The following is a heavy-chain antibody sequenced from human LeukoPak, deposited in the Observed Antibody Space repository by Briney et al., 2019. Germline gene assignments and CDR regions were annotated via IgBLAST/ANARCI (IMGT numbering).Heavy chain of an antibody. J-gene: IGHJ4*02. CDR2: INPNSGGT. Sequence: ASVKVSCKASGYTFTGYYMHWVRQAPGQGLEWMGWINPNSGGTNYAQKFQGRVTMTRDTSISTAYMELSRLRSDDTAVYYCACIDILTGYRYYFDYWGQGTLVTVSS. D-gene: IGHD3-9*01. CDR3: ACIDILTGYRYYFDY. CDR1: GYTFTGYY. V-gene: IGHV1-2*02.